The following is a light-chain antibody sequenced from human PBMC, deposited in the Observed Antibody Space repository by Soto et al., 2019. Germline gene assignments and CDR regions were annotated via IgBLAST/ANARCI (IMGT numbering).Light chain of an antibody. Sequence: QLVLTQPPSVSGAPGQTVTISCTGSSSNLGAGYDVHWYKKVPGTAPKLLIYSNINRPSGVTDRFSGSKSGTSASLAITGLQAEDEADYYCQSYDSSLWVFGGGTKLTVL. V-gene: IGLV1-40*01. CDR1: SSNLGAGYD. CDR3: QSYDSSLWV. CDR2: SNI. J-gene: IGLJ3*02.